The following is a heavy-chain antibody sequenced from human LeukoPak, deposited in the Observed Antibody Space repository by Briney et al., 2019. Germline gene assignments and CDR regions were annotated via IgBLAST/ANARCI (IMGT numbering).Heavy chain of an antibody. D-gene: IGHD1-26*01. CDR2: INWNGGST. CDR3: ARDGGSPCNIVGAIRAFDY. CDR1: GFTFDDYG. V-gene: IGHV3-20*04. J-gene: IGHJ4*02. Sequence: GGSLRLSCAASGFTFDDYGMSWVPQAPGKGLEWVSGINWNGGSTGYADSVKGRFTISRDNAKNSLYLQMNSLRAEDTALYYCARDGGSPCNIVGAIRAFDYWGQGTLVTVSS.